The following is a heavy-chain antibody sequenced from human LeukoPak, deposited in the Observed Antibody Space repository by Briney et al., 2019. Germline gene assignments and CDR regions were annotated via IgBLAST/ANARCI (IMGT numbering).Heavy chain of an antibody. V-gene: IGHV1-46*01. CDR2: INPSGGST. D-gene: IGHD6-13*01. J-gene: IGHJ4*02. CDR3: ARDSNLVAAAGHYYFDY. CDR1: GYTFTSYY. Sequence: ASVKVSWKASGYTFTSYYMHWVRQAPGQGLEWMGIINPSGGSTSYAQKFQGRVTMTRDTSTSTVYMELSSLRSEDTAVYYCARDSNLVAAAGHYYFDYWGQGTLVTVSS.